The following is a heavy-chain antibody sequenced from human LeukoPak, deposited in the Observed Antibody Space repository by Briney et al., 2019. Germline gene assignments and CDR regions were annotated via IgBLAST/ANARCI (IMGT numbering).Heavy chain of an antibody. CDR1: GFTFSSYW. CDR2: IKQGGSEK. J-gene: IGHJ4*02. D-gene: IGHD2-2*01. CDR3: ARGGGSSTFGY. V-gene: IGHV3-7*01. Sequence: GGSLLLSCAASGFTFSSYWMSWVRQAPGMGLEWVANIKQGGSEKYYVDSVKGRFTISRDNAKNSLYLQMNSLRAEDTAVYYCARGGGSSTFGYWGQGTLVTVSS.